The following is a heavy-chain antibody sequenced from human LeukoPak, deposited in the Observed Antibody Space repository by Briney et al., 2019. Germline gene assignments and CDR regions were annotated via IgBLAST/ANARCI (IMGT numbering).Heavy chain of an antibody. CDR2: ISGSGGST. V-gene: IGHV3-23*01. Sequence: GGTLRLSCAASGFTFSTYGMSWVRQAPGKGLEWVSAISGSGGSTYYADSVKGRFTISRDNSKNTLYLQMNSLRAEDTAVYYCAKEQGSSGYYFDYWGQGTLVTVSS. D-gene: IGHD3-22*01. CDR3: AKEQGSSGYYFDY. CDR1: GFTFSTYG. J-gene: IGHJ4*02.